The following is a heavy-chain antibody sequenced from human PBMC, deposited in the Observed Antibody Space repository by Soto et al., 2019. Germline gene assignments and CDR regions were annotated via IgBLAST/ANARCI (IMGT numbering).Heavy chain of an antibody. Sequence: PSETLSLTCTVSGGSISSGGYYWSWIRQHPGKGLEWIGYIYYSGSTYYNPSLKSRVTISVDTSKNQFSLKLSSVTAADTAVYYCARGYYDYIWGSYRWGNFDYWDQGTLVTDSS. CDR3: ARGYYDYIWGSYRWGNFDY. CDR1: GGSISSGGYY. J-gene: IGHJ4*02. CDR2: IYYSGST. V-gene: IGHV4-31*03. D-gene: IGHD3-16*02.